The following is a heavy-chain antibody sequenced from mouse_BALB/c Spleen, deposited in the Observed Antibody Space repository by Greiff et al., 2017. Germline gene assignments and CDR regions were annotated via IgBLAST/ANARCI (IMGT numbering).Heavy chain of an antibody. V-gene: IGHV1-7*01. CDR3: ATYDLYAMDY. CDR2: INPSTGYT. Sequence: QVQLKESGAELAKPGASVKMSCKASGYTFTSYWMHWVKQRPGQGLEWIGYINPSTGYTEYNQKFKDKATLTADKSSSTAYMQLSSLTSEDSAVYYCATYDLYAMDYWGQGTSVTVSS. CDR1: GYTFTSYW. D-gene: IGHD2-3*01. J-gene: IGHJ4*01.